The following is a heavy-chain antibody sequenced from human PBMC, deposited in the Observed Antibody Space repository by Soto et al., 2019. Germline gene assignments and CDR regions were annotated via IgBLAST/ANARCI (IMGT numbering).Heavy chain of an antibody. D-gene: IGHD3-10*01. Sequence: SETLSLTCVVSGDSINNGGYYWSWIRQHPGKGLEWIGYIFYSGSTYYNPSLKSRVTISVDTSKNQFSLKLSSVTAADTAVYYWARDLRGGSYGMDVWGQGTTVTVSS. CDR3: ARDLRGGSYGMDV. CDR2: IFYSGST. J-gene: IGHJ6*02. CDR1: GDSINNGGYY. V-gene: IGHV4-31*11.